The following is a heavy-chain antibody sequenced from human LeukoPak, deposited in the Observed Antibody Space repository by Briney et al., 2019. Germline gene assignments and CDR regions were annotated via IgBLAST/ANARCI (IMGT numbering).Heavy chain of an antibody. Sequence: SETLSLTCTVSGGSISTSSYYWGWIRQPPGKRLEWIGSIYYSGSTYYNPSLKSRVTISVDTSKNQFSLKLRSVTAADTAVYYCAREKLYYYDNSGYIDYWGQGTLVTVSS. D-gene: IGHD3-22*01. CDR3: AREKLYYYDNSGYIDY. CDR1: GGSISTSSYY. J-gene: IGHJ4*02. CDR2: IYYSGST. V-gene: IGHV4-39*01.